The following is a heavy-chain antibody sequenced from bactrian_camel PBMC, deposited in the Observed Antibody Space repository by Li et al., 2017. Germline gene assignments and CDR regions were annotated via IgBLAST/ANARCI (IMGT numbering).Heavy chain of an antibody. CDR2: IYPGGGST. V-gene: IGHV3-2*01. D-gene: IGHD3*01. J-gene: IGHJ4*01. CDR1: GFPLRNYY. Sequence: HVQLVESGGGLVQPGGSLRLSCAASGFPLRNYYMSWIRQAPGKGLEWVSSIYPGGGSTYYADSVQGRFTISQNKEKTTLNLRMNSLKTEDTAVYYRAPMPGDYDYCSVPVTYWGQGTQVTVSS. CDR3: APMPGDYDYCSVPVTY.